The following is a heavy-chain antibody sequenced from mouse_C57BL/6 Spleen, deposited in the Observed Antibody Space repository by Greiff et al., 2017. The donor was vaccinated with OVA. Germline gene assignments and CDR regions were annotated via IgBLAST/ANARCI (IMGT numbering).Heavy chain of an antibody. V-gene: IGHV1-80*01. Sequence: VQLQQSGAELVKPGASVKISCKASGYAFTSYWMNWVKQRPGKGLEWIGQIYPGDGDTNYNGKFKGKATLTADKSSTTAYMQLSSLTSEDSAVYYCARSGIMVDYDDSFAYWGQGTLVTVSA. D-gene: IGHD2-4*01. CDR1: GYAFTSYW. CDR3: ARSGIMVDYDDSFAY. J-gene: IGHJ3*01. CDR2: IYPGDGDT.